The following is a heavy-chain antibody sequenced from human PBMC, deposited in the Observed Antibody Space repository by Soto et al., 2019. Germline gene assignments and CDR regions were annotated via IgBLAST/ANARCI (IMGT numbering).Heavy chain of an antibody. Sequence: PGGSLRLSCAASGFTFSSYTMNRVRQAPGQGLEWVSLISARGGSSYSADYLKGRFTTSRDNSKNTLYLQMNSLRAEVTGGYYCARDPPNDKTQLDYGMVVWGQGTAVTVSS. D-gene: IGHD6-6*01. CDR3: ARDPPNDKTQLDYGMVV. V-gene: IGHV3-23*01. CDR2: ISARGGSS. CDR1: GFTFSSYT. J-gene: IGHJ6*02.